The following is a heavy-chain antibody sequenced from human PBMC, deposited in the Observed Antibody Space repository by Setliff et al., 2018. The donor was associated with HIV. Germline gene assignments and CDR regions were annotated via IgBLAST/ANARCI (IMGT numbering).Heavy chain of an antibody. CDR2: IIPIFGTA. CDR1: GGTFSSYA. CDR3: ARGPDDYGGDDGAFDI. J-gene: IGHJ3*02. Sequence: SVKVSCKASGGTFSSYAISWVRQAPGQGLEWMGGIIPIFGTANYAQKSQGRVTITTDESTSTAYMELSSLRSEDTAVYYCARGPDDYGGDDGAFDIWGQGTMVTVSS. D-gene: IGHD4-17*01. V-gene: IGHV1-69*05.